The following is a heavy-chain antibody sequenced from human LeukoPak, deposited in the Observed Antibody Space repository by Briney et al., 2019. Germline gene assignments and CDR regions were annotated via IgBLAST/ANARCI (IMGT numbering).Heavy chain of an antibody. CDR1: GGSISSSSYY. V-gene: IGHV4-39*07. Sequence: PSETLSLTCTVSGGSISSSSYYWGWIRQPPGKGLEWIGSIYYSGSTYYNPSLKSRVTISVDTSKNQFSLKLSSVTAADTAVYYCATSYYYGSGSFDPWGQGTLVTVSS. D-gene: IGHD3-10*01. CDR2: IYYSGST. CDR3: ATSYYYGSGSFDP. J-gene: IGHJ5*02.